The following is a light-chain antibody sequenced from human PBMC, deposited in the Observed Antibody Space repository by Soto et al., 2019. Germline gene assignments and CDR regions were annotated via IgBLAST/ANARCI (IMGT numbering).Light chain of an antibody. Sequence: DIQVTQAPSSLSAAVGDRVTITCLASQSIRSYLNWYQQSPGKPPKLVIQTASTLQSGVPSRFSGSGSGTDVTLTISSLHPEDFAAYYCQQTYSTLNSFGQATKLESK. J-gene: IGKJ2*03. CDR3: QQTYSTLNS. CDR2: TAS. V-gene: IGKV1-39*01. CDR1: QSIRSY.